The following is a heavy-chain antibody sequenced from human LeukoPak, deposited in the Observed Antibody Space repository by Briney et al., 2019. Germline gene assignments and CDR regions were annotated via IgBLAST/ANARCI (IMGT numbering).Heavy chain of an antibody. Sequence: SETLSLTCTVSGGSISSSSYYWGWIRQPPGKGLEWIGSIYYSGSTYYNPSLRSRVTISVDTSKNQFSLKLSSVTAADTAVYYCAREHVEYYFDYWGQGTLVTVSS. D-gene: IGHD3-3*01. J-gene: IGHJ4*02. CDR2: IYYSGST. CDR3: AREHVEYYFDY. CDR1: GGSISSSSYY. V-gene: IGHV4-39*02.